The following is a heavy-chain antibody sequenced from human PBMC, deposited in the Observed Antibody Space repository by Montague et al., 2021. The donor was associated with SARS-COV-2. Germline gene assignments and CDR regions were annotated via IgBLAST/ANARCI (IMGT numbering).Heavy chain of an antibody. CDR3: TRDRSYFGY. CDR1: GFTFISYE. CDR2: ISSSGGTI. D-gene: IGHD1-14*01. J-gene: IGHJ4*02. Sequence: SLRLSCAASGFTFISYEMNWVRQTPGKGLEWISHISSSGGTIYYADSVKGRFAISRDNAKNSLYLQMHSLRAEDTGLYYCTRDRSYFGYWGQGTPVTVSS. V-gene: IGHV3-48*03.